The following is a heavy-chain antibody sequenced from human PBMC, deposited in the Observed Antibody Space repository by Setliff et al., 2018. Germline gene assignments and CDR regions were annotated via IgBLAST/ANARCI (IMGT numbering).Heavy chain of an antibody. D-gene: IGHD3-22*01. Sequence: SETLSLTCTVSGGSISSGSFYWSWIQQPAGKGLEWIGHIYTSGSTNYNPSLKTRVTISVDTSKNQFSLKLSSVTAADTAVYYCARDVYLYDSSGYYYEMAQWYFDLWGRGTLVTVSS. J-gene: IGHJ2*01. CDR1: GGSISSGSFY. CDR2: IYTSGST. V-gene: IGHV4-61*09. CDR3: ARDVYLYDSSGYYYEMAQWYFDL.